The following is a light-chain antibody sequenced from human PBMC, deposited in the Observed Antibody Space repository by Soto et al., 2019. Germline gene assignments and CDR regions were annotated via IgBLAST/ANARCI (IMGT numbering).Light chain of an antibody. J-gene: IGLJ1*01. CDR1: SSNIGAGYN. CDR2: DNN. V-gene: IGLV1-40*01. Sequence: QSVLTQPPSVSGAPGQRVSISCTGSSSNIGAGYNVHWYQQLPGTAPKLLIYDNNNRPSGVPDRFSGSKSGTSASLAITRLQAEDEADYYCQSYDTSLSGFYVFGTGTKVTVL. CDR3: QSYDTSLSGFYV.